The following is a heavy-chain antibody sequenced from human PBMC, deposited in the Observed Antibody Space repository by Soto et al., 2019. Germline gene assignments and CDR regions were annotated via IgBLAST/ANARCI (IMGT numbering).Heavy chain of an antibody. J-gene: IGHJ6*02. CDR2: VYYSGGA. CDR1: GGSISGYY. CDR3: TRDGDGRMTTNPYYYYGMDV. Sequence: SETLSLTCTVSGGSISGYYWSWIRQPPGKGLEWIGNVYYSGGAKYNPSVKRRVSISVDTSKNQFSLNLSSVTAADTAVYYCTRDGDGRMTTNPYYYYGMDVWGPGSTVTVSS. D-gene: IGHD2-21*02. V-gene: IGHV4-59*01.